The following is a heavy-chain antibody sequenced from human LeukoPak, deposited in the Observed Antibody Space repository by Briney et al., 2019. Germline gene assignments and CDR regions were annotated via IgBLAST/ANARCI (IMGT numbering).Heavy chain of an antibody. J-gene: IGHJ6*03. CDR3: ARENGVADAYYYYYMDV. CDR1: GGSISSYY. V-gene: IGHV4-4*07. D-gene: IGHD3-3*01. CDR2: IYTSGST. Sequence: SETLSLTCTVSGGSISSYYWSWIRQPAGKGLEWIGRIYTSGSTNYNPSLKSRVTMSVDTSKNQFSLKLSSVTAADTAVYYCARENGVADAYYYYYMDVWGKGTTVTVSS.